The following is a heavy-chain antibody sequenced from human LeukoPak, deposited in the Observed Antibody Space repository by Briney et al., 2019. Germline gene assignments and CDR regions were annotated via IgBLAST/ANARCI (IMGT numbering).Heavy chain of an antibody. D-gene: IGHD3-22*01. Sequence: GGSLRLSCAASGFTFSSYSMNWVRQAPGKGLEWASYISGGSSTIYHADPVKGRFTISRDDAKNTLDLQMNSLRDEDTAVYYCAREGDSSGPSVGLDYWGQGTLVTVSS. J-gene: IGHJ4*02. CDR1: GFTFSSYS. V-gene: IGHV3-48*02. CDR3: AREGDSSGPSVGLDY. CDR2: ISGGSSTI.